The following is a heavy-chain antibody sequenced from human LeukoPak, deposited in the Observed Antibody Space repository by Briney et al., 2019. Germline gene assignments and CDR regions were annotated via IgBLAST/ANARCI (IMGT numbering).Heavy chain of an antibody. V-gene: IGHV3-23*01. CDR3: AKDREFGVVIPPGGFDS. CDR1: GFTFSSYA. Sequence: GGSLRLSCAASGFTFSSYAMSWVRQAPGEGLEWVLSISSNSGSTIYADSVKGRFTISRDNSENTLYLQMNSLRAEDTAVYYCAKDREFGVVIPPGGFDSWGQGTPVTVSS. CDR2: ISSNSGST. D-gene: IGHD3-3*01. J-gene: IGHJ5*01.